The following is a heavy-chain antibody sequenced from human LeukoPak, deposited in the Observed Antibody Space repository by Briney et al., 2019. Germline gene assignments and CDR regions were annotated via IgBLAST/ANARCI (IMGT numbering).Heavy chain of an antibody. CDR2: IVGSSSNI. Sequence: GGSLRLSCTASGFSFSTYSMNWVRQAPGKGLEWVSYIVGSSSNIYYADSVKGRFTISRDNAKNSLSLQMNSLRPEDTALYYCAKLAGTKKEEDYWGQGALVTVSS. CDR1: GFSFSTYS. D-gene: IGHD6-19*01. J-gene: IGHJ4*02. V-gene: IGHV3-21*04. CDR3: AKLAGTKKEEDY.